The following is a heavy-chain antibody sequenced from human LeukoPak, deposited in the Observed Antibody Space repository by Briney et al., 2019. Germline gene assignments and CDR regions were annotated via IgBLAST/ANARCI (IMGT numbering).Heavy chain of an antibody. CDR3: ARVPVAGTGLYYFDY. D-gene: IGHD6-19*01. Sequence: GGSLRLSCAASGFTFDDYGMSWVRQAPGKGLEWVSGINWNGGSTVYADSVKGGFTIYRDNAKNSLYMQMNSLRAEDTALYYCARVPVAGTGLYYFDYWGQGTLVTVSS. CDR1: GFTFDDYG. CDR2: INWNGGST. J-gene: IGHJ4*02. V-gene: IGHV3-20*04.